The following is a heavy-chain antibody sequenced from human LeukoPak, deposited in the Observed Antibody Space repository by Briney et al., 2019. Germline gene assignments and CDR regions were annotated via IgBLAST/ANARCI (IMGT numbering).Heavy chain of an antibody. CDR1: GGSISSYY. J-gene: IGHJ5*02. CDR3: ATSAAVGGVKWFDP. CDR2: IYTDGDT. Sequence: SETLSPTCNVYGGSISSYYWSWIRQTAGKGLEWIGRIYTDGDTDYNPSLKSRVTISVDKSRNQLFLNLNSVTAADTAVYYCATSAAVGGVKWFDPWGQGTLVTVSS. D-gene: IGHD6-19*01. V-gene: IGHV4-4*07.